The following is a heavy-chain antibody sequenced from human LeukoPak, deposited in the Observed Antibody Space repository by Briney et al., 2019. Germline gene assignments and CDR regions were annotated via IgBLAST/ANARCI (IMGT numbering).Heavy chain of an antibody. Sequence: SVKVSCKASGGTFSSYAISWVRQAPGQGLEWMGGIIPIFGTANYAQKFQGRVTITAEESTSTAYMELIILRSEDTAVCYCVRDSDYYDSSGFDSWGQGTLVTVSS. CDR1: GGTFSSYA. CDR2: IIPIFGTA. V-gene: IGHV1-69*13. D-gene: IGHD3-22*01. J-gene: IGHJ5*01. CDR3: VRDSDYYDSSGFDS.